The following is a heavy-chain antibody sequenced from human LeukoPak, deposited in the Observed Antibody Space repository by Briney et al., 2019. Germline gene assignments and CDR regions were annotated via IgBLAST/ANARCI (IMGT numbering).Heavy chain of an antibody. CDR3: ARSGIVRGTFDY. Sequence: GGSLRLSCAASGFTFRDYAMNWVRQAPGKGLEWVSYIGVGSSTKYYGDSVKGRFTISRDDSKNTLYLQMNSLRAEDTAVYYCARSGIVRGTFDYWGQGTLVTVSS. J-gene: IGHJ4*02. D-gene: IGHD3-10*01. V-gene: IGHV3-48*01. CDR1: GFTFRDYA. CDR2: IGVGSSTK.